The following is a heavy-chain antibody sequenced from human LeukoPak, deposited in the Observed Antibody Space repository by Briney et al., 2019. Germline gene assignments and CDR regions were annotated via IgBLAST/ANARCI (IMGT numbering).Heavy chain of an antibody. CDR1: GFTFSSYA. J-gene: IGHJ6*04. Sequence: PGGSLRLSCAASGFTFSSYAIHWVRQAPGKGLEWVAVISYDGSNEYYADSVKGRFTISRDNAKNSLYLQMNSLRAEDTAVYYCAELGITMIGGVWGKGTTVTISS. V-gene: IGHV3-30*04. CDR2: ISYDGSNE. D-gene: IGHD3-10*02. CDR3: AELGITMIGGV.